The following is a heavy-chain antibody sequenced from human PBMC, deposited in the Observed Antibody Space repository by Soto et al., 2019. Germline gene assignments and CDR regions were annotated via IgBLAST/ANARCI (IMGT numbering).Heavy chain of an antibody. CDR1: GYTFTSYG. V-gene: IGHV1-18*01. CDR3: AREDKAMDHRYYGMDV. Sequence: QVQLVQSGAEVKKPGASVKVSCKASGYTFTSYGISWVRQAPGQGLEWMGWISAYNGNTNYAQKLQGRVTMTTDTRTRTAYMELRSLRYADTAVYYCAREDKAMDHRYYGMDVWGQGTTVTVSS. D-gene: IGHD5-18*01. J-gene: IGHJ6*01. CDR2: ISAYNGNT.